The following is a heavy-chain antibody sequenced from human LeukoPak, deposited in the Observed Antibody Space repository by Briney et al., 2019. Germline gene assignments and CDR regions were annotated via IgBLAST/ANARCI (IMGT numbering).Heavy chain of an antibody. D-gene: IGHD3-9*01. CDR1: GGSISSYY. CDR2: IYTSGST. J-gene: IGHJ3*02. V-gene: IGHV4-4*07. Sequence: SETLSLTCSVSGGSISSYYWSWIRQPAGKGLEWIGRIYTSGSTNYNPSLKSRVTMSVDTSKNQFSLKLSSVTAADTAVYYCARLLEMTGSAPPHDAFDIWGQGTMVTVSS. CDR3: ARLLEMTGSAPPHDAFDI.